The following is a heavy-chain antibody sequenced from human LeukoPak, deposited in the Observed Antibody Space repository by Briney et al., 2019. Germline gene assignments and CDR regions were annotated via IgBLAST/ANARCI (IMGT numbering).Heavy chain of an antibody. J-gene: IGHJ4*02. CDR2: IWYDGSNK. CDR3: ARDPSPSIAYADY. Sequence: GGSLRLSCAASGFTFSSYGMHWVRQAPGNGLEWVAVIWYDGSNKYYADSVKGRFTISRDNSKNTLYLQMNSLRAEDTAVYYCARDPSPSIAYADYWGQGTLVTVSS. D-gene: IGHD2-21*01. CDR1: GFTFSSYG. V-gene: IGHV3-33*01.